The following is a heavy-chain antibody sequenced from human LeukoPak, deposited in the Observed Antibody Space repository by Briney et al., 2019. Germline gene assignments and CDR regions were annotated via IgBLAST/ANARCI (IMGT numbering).Heavy chain of an antibody. J-gene: IGHJ4*02. CDR1: GFTFRGYW. CDR3: ARGRSGWYHNFDY. CDR2: ITSSSSYI. Sequence: GGSLRLSCVASGFTFRGYWMTWVRQAPGKGLEWVSSITSSSSYIYYADSVKGRFTISRDNAKNSLYLQMNSLRAEDTAIYYCARGRSGWYHNFDYWGQGTLVTVSS. D-gene: IGHD6-19*01. V-gene: IGHV3-21*01.